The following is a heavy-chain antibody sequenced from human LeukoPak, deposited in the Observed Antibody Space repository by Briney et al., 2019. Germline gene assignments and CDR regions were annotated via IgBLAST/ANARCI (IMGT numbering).Heavy chain of an antibody. CDR3: AKEKTAAGPYDY. V-gene: IGHV3-23*01. CDR1: GFTFSNYG. Sequence: GGSLRLSCAASGFTFSNYGMSWVRQAPGKGLEWVSAITGSGVSTYYADSVKGRFTISRDNSKNTLYLQMNSLRAEDTAVYYCAKEKTAAGPYDYWGQGTLVTVSS. D-gene: IGHD6-13*01. CDR2: ITGSGVST. J-gene: IGHJ4*02.